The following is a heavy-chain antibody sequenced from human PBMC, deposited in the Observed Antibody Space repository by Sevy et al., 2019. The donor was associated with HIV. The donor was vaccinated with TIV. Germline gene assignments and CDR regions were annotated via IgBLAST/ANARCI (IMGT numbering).Heavy chain of an antibody. CDR2: FDPEDGET. CDR3: ATVRTQMVYASALNWFDP. V-gene: IGHV1-24*01. Sequence: ASVKVSCKVSGYTLTELSMHWVRQAPGKGLEWMGGFDPEDGETIYEQKFQGRVTMTEATSTDTAYMELSSLRSEDTAVYYCATVRTQMVYASALNWFDPWGQGTLVTVSS. CDR1: GYTLTELS. D-gene: IGHD2-8*01. J-gene: IGHJ5*02.